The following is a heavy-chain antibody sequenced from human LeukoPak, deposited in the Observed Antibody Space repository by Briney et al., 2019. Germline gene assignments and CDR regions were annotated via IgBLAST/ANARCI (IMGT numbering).Heavy chain of an antibody. J-gene: IGHJ4*02. D-gene: IGHD7-27*01. CDR2: INPNRGGT. CDR3: SRGPHWDPHFDF. CDR1: GFTFTAYY. Sequence: ASVKVSCKACGFTFTAYYMHGVRQAPGQRLEWMGWINPNRGGTNYAQKFQGRVIMTWDTSISTASMELSRLRSDDTAVYYCSRGPHWDPHFDFWGQGTLVTVSS. V-gene: IGHV1-2*02.